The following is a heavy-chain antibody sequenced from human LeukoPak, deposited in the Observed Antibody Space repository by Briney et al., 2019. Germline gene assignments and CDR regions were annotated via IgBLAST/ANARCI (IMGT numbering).Heavy chain of an antibody. V-gene: IGHV3-21*01. CDR1: GFTFSSYS. CDR3: AKIGYSSGWYPDY. Sequence: KTGGSLRLSCAASGFTFSSYSMNWVRQAPGKGLEWVSSISSSSSYIYYADSVKGRFTISRDNSKNTLYLQMNSLRAEDTAVYYCAKIGYSSGWYPDYWGQGTLVTVSS. CDR2: ISSSSSYI. D-gene: IGHD6-19*01. J-gene: IGHJ4*02.